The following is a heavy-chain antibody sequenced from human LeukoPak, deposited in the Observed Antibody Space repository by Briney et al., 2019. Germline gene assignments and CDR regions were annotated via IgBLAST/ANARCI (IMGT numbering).Heavy chain of an antibody. V-gene: IGHV3-73*01. CDR2: IRSKANSYAT. CDR1: GFTFTDSA. J-gene: IGHJ4*02. CDR3: TRRYYHDSSGNYYGDY. D-gene: IGHD3-22*01. Sequence: QSGGSLRLSFAASGFTFTDSAMHWVRQASGKGLEWVGRIRSKANSYATSYDASVKGRFTISRDDSKNTAFLQMNSLKTEDTAVYYCTRRYYHDSSGNYYGDYWGQGTRVTVSS.